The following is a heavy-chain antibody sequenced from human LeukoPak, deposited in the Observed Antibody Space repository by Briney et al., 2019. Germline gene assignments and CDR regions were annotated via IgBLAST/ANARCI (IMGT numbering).Heavy chain of an antibody. D-gene: IGHD3-10*01. V-gene: IGHV4-39*01. CDR3: ARHSGPAAPYGSGSSDFDY. CDR2: IYYSGST. CDR1: GGSISSSSYY. Sequence: SETLSLTCTVSGGSISSSSYYWGWIRQPPGKGLEWIGSIYYSGSTYYNPSLKSRVTISVDTSKNQFSLKLSSVTAADTAVYYCARHSGPAAPYGSGSSDFDYWGQGTLVTVSS. J-gene: IGHJ4*02.